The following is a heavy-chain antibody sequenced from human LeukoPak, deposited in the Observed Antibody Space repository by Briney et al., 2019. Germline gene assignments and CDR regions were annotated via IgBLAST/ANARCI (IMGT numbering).Heavy chain of an antibody. Sequence: PGGTLRLSCAASGFTFSSYGMSWVRQAPGKGLEWVSFISTSSIYIYYADSVKGRFTISRDNAKNSLYLQMNSLRAEDTAVYYCVRVDSSGYGLHWGLDYWAQGTLVTVSS. D-gene: IGHD3-22*01. J-gene: IGHJ4*02. CDR1: GFTFSSYG. V-gene: IGHV3-21*01. CDR3: VRVDSSGYGLHWGLDY. CDR2: ISTSSIYI.